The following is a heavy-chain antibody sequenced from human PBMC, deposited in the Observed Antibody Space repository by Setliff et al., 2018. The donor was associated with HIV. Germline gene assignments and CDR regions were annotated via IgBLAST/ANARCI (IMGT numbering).Heavy chain of an antibody. V-gene: IGHV4-34*01. Sequence: PSETLSLTCAVYGGSFSGYWSWIRQSPGKGLEWLGEINHSGNTHYDPSLKSRLTISIDPSKKQFSLKLTSVTAADAAIYYCVASSSWSCRLNYWGQGTLVTVSS. CDR3: VASSSWSCRLNY. CDR1: GGSFSGY. CDR2: INHSGNT. J-gene: IGHJ4*02. D-gene: IGHD2-2*01.